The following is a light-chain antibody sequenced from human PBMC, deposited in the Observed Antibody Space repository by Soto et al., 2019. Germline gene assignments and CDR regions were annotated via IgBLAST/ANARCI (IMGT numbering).Light chain of an antibody. CDR3: MQALQTPRT. J-gene: IGKJ1*01. CDR1: QSLQHNNGNTL. V-gene: IGKV2-28*01. CDR2: LAS. Sequence: EIVMTQSPLSPTVTPGEPASISCKSSQSLQHNNGNTLLDWYMQKPGQSPQLLIYLASRRAPGAPDRVSGSGSGTDFTLRVSTVEADDAAIYYCMQALQTPRTFGQGTKLEI.